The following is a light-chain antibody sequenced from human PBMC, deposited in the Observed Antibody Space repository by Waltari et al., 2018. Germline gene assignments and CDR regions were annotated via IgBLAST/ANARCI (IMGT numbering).Light chain of an antibody. V-gene: IGKV3-20*01. CDR2: AAS. Sequence: DIVLTQSPGTLSLSPGETATLSCRASQSVSSHYLAWYQHKPGQAPSLLIYAASSRATGVPDRISGSGSGTDFTLTLSRLEPEDFAVYYCQQHGTSPYTFGQGTKLQIK. CDR3: QQHGTSPYT. CDR1: QSVSSHY. J-gene: IGKJ2*01.